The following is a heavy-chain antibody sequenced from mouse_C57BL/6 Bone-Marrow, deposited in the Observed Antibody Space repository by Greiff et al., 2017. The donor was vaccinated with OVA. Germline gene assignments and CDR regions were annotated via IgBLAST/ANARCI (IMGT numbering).Heavy chain of an antibody. J-gene: IGHJ4*01. CDR1: GYTFTDYN. V-gene: IGHV1-18*01. D-gene: IGHD1-1*01. CDR2: INPNNGGT. CDR3: ARSHYYGSSYVYAMDY. Sequence: VQLQQSGPELVKPGASVKIPCKASGYTFTDYNMDWVKQSHGKSLEWIGDINPNNGGTIYNQKFKGKATLTVDKSSSTAYMELRSLTSEDTAVYYCARSHYYGSSYVYAMDYWGQGTSVTVSS.